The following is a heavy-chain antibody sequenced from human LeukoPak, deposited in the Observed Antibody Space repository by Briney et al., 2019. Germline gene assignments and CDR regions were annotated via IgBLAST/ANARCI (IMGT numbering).Heavy chain of an antibody. D-gene: IGHD6-6*01. CDR3: ARDWILAARRRNWFDP. Sequence: ASVKVSCKASGYTFTSYAMNWVRQAPGQGLEWMGWINTNTGNPTYAQGFTGRFVFSLDTSVSTAYLQISSLKAEDTAVYYCARDWILAARRRNWFDPWGQGTLVTVSS. CDR1: GYTFTSYA. V-gene: IGHV7-4-1*02. CDR2: INTNTGNP. J-gene: IGHJ5*02.